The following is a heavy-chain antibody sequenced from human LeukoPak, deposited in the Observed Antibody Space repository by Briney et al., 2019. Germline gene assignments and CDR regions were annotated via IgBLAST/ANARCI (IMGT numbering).Heavy chain of an antibody. CDR1: GYTFTSYG. CDR2: ISAYNGNT. Sequence: ASVKVSCKASGYTFTSYGISWARQAPGQGLEWMGWISAYNGNTNYAQKLQGGVTMTTDTSTSTAYMELRSLRSDDTAVYYCARDWGYCSSTSCYGDDAFDIWGQGTMVTVSS. J-gene: IGHJ3*02. V-gene: IGHV1-18*01. D-gene: IGHD2-2*01. CDR3: ARDWGYCSSTSCYGDDAFDI.